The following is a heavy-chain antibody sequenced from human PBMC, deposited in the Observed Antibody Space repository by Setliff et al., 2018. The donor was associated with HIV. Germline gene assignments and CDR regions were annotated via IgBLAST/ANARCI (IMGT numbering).Heavy chain of an antibody. V-gene: IGHV4-30-4*08. CDR2: ITYSGSA. CDR1: GGSISSDDYY. CDR3: VRDDYGYNGKGFDY. D-gene: IGHD4-17*01. J-gene: IGHJ4*02. Sequence: SETLSLTCTVSGGSISSDDYYWNWIRQPPGRGLEWIGYITYSGSAYYNPSLKSRVTISIDTSNNQISLRLSSVTAADTAMYYRVRDDYGYNGKGFDYWGPGTLVTISS.